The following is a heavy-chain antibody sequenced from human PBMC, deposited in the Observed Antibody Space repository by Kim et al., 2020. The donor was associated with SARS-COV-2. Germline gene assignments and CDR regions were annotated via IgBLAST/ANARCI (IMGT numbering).Heavy chain of an antibody. Sequence: GGSLRLSCAASGFTFSSYSMNWVRQAPGKGLEWVSSISSSSSYIYYADSVKGRFTISRDNAKNSLYLQMNSLRAEDTAVYYCARVHYPRGGFGELLVHTTAYYYYYYGMDVWGQGTTVTVSS. D-gene: IGHD3-10*01. V-gene: IGHV3-21*01. CDR3: ARVHYPRGGFGELLVHTTAYYYYYYGMDV. CDR1: GFTFSSYS. J-gene: IGHJ6*02. CDR2: ISSSSSYI.